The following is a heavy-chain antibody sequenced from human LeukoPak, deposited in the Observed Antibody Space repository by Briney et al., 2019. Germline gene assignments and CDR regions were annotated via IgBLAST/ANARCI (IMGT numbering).Heavy chain of an antibody. CDR1: GFTFSSYG. J-gene: IGHJ4*02. Sequence: GGSLRLSCAASGFTFSSYGMNWVRQAPGKGLEWVSYISSSSSAICYADSVKGRFTISRDNAKNSLYLQMNSLRDEDTAVYYCARDRVGYPKYYFDYWGQGTLVTVSS. CDR3: ARDRVGYPKYYFDY. CDR2: ISSSSSAI. D-gene: IGHD5-12*01. V-gene: IGHV3-48*02.